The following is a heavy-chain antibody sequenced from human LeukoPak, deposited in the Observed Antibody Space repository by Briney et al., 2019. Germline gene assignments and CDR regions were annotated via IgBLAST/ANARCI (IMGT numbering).Heavy chain of an antibody. CDR1: GFTFSTYA. J-gene: IGHJ4*02. CDR3: AKSSYYDSSGYYREYYFDY. CDR2: ISGSGGST. D-gene: IGHD3-22*01. Sequence: GGSLRLSCAASGFTFSTYAMSWVRQAPGKGLEWVSAISGSGGSTNYADSVKGRVTVSRDNSKSTLYLQMNSLRAEDTAVYYCAKSSYYDSSGYYREYYFDYWGQGTLVTVSS. V-gene: IGHV3-23*01.